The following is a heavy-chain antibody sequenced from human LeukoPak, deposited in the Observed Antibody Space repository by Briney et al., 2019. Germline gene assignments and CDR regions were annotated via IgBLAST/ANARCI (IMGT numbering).Heavy chain of an antibody. CDR3: ARLGGYNAPFSH. D-gene: IGHD5-24*01. CDR1: GGSISSYY. J-gene: IGHJ4*02. V-gene: IGHV4-4*09. CDR2: IYSSGST. Sequence: PSETPSLTCTVSGGSISSYYWSWIRQPPGKGLGWIGYIYSSGSTNYNPSLKSRVTISVDTSKNQFSLKLSSVTAADTAVYYCARLGGYNAPFSHWGQGTLVTVSS.